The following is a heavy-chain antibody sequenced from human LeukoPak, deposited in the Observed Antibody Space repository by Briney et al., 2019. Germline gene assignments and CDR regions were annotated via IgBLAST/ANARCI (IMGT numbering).Heavy chain of an antibody. J-gene: IGHJ1*01. CDR3: ARAPSEIGGYYPEYFRH. CDR2: IKSEGRT. V-gene: IGHV3-74*01. Sequence: GGSLRLSCAASGFTLSSYWMHWVRQAPGKGLLWVSRIKSEGRTNYADSVKGRFTISRDNAKNTVSLQMNSLRAEDTGVYYCARAPSEIGGYYPEYFRHWGQGTLVIVSS. D-gene: IGHD3-22*01. CDR1: GFTLSSYW.